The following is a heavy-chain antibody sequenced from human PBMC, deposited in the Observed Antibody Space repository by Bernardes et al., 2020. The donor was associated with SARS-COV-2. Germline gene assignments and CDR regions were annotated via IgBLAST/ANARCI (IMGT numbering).Heavy chain of an antibody. CDR3: AAVWDFYGGNSEAFDI. J-gene: IGHJ3*02. D-gene: IGHD4-17*01. CDR2: IVVGSGNT. Sequence: SVKVSCKASGFTFTSSAVQWVRQARGQRLEWIGWIVVGSGNTNYAQKFQERVTITRDMSTSTAYMELSSLRSEDTAVYYCAAVWDFYGGNSEAFDIWGQGTMVTVSS. V-gene: IGHV1-58*01. CDR1: GFTFTSSA.